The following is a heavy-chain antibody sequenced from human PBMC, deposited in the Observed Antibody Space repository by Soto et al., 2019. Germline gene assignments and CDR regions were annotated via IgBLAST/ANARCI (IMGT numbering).Heavy chain of an antibody. D-gene: IGHD2-2*01. CDR2: ISYDGSNK. Sequence: GGSLRLSCAASGFTFSSYAMHWVRQAPGKGLEWVAVISYDGSNKYYADSVKGQFTISRDNSKNTLYLQMNSLRAEDTAVYYCARVHSSRGVYYYYGMDVWGQGTTVTVSS. CDR1: GFTFSSYA. V-gene: IGHV3-30-3*01. CDR3: ARVHSSRGVYYYYGMDV. J-gene: IGHJ6*02.